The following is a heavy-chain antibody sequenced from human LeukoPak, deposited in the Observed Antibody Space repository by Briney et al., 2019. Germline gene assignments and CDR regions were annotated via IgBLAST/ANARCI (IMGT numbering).Heavy chain of an antibody. CDR2: IYYSGST. J-gene: IGHJ5*02. CDR1: GGSIGSYY. Sequence: SETLSLTCTVAGGSIGSYYWRWIRHPPGRGREWIGNIYYSGSTNYNPSLKSRVTISVDTSKNQLSLKLSSVTAADTAVYYCARDLQLSAGFDLWGQGTLVTVSS. V-gene: IGHV4-59*01. CDR3: ARDLQLSAGFDL. D-gene: IGHD2-2*01.